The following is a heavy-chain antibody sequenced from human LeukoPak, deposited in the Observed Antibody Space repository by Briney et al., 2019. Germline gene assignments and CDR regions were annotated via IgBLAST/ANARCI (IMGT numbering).Heavy chain of an antibody. V-gene: IGHV3-7*01. CDR1: GFTFSSYW. D-gene: IGHD3-3*01. CDR2: IKQDGSEK. J-gene: IGHJ4*02. CDR3: ARDLPYDCFDY. Sequence: GGSLRLSCAASGFTFSSYWMSWVRQAPGKGLEWVANIKQDGSEKYYVDSVKGRFAISRDNAKNSLYLQMNSLRAEDTAVYYCARDLPYDCFDYWGQGTLVTVSS.